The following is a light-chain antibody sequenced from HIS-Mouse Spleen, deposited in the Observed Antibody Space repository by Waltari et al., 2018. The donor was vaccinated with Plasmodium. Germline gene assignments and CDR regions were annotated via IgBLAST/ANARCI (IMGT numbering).Light chain of an antibody. CDR1: NTGSNN. V-gene: IGLV3-9*01. Sequence: SYELTQPLSVSVALGQTARITCGGNNTGSNNVHWYQQKPGQAPVLVIYRDSNRPSGIPERFSGSNSGNTATLTISRAQAGDEADYYCQVWDSSTVVFGGGTKLTVL. CDR2: RDS. J-gene: IGLJ2*01. CDR3: QVWDSSTVV.